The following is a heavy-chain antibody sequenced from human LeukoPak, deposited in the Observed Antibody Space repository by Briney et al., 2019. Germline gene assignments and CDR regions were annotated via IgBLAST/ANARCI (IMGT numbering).Heavy chain of an antibody. D-gene: IGHD4-23*01. V-gene: IGHV4-39*01. CDR2: IYFRGST. CDR3: ARLNSPGWFDP. CDR1: GGSISSSTSY. J-gene: IGHJ5*02. Sequence: SETLSLTCTVSGGSISSSTSYWGWVRQPPGKGLEWIGNIYFRGSTYYNPSLKSRVTISVDTSKNQFSLKLSSVTAADTALYYCARLNSPGWFDPWGQGTLVTVSS.